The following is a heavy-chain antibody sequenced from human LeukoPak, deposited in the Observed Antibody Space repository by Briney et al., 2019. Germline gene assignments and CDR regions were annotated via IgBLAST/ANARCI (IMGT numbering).Heavy chain of an antibody. Sequence: GGSLRLSCAASGFTFSDYYMSWSRQAPGKGLEWVSYISSSGSTIHYADSVNGRFTISRDKAKSSLYLQMNSLRAEDTAVYYCARDGGRSSWYSDYWGQGTLVTVSS. D-gene: IGHD6-13*01. J-gene: IGHJ4*02. CDR3: ARDGGRSSWYSDY. V-gene: IGHV3-11*01. CDR2: ISSSGSTI. CDR1: GFTFSDYY.